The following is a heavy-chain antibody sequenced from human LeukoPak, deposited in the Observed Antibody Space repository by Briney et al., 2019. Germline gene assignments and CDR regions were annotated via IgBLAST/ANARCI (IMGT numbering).Heavy chain of an antibody. CDR2: ISSSGSTI. CDR3: AREPRFLEWLLSHFDY. J-gene: IGHJ4*02. CDR1: GFAFSDYY. D-gene: IGHD3-3*01. V-gene: IGHV3-11*04. Sequence: GGSLRLSCAASGFAFSDYYMSWIRQAPGKGLEWVSYISSSGSTIYYADSVKGRFTISRDNAKNSLYLQMNSLRAEDTAVYYCAREPRFLEWLLSHFDYWGQGTLVTVSS.